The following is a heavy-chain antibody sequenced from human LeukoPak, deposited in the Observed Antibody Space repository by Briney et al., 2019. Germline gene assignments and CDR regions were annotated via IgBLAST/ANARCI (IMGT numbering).Heavy chain of an antibody. D-gene: IGHD4-17*01. CDR3: ARDSNGDYVQGYYGMDV. CDR1: GFTFSDYY. J-gene: IGHJ6*02. V-gene: IGHV3-11*01. Sequence: GGSLRLSCVGSGFTFSDYYMSWIRRAPGKGLEWVSYISGSGDVIYYPDSVKGRFTISRDNAKNSLYLQMNSLRVDDTAVYYCARDSNGDYVQGYYGMDVWGQGTTVTVSS. CDR2: ISGSGDVI.